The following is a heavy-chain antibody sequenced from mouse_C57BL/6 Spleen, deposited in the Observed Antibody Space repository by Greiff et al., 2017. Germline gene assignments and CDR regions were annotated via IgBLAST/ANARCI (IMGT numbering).Heavy chain of an antibody. Sequence: VQLQQSGAELVRPGTSVKVSCKASGYAFTNYLIEWVKQRPGQGLEWIGVINPGSGGTNYNEKFKGKATMTADTSSSTAYMQLSSLTSEDSAVYFCARCGSGYGAMDYWGQGTSVTVSS. V-gene: IGHV1-54*01. J-gene: IGHJ4*01. CDR1: GYAFTNYL. CDR3: ARCGSGYGAMDY. D-gene: IGHD3-2*02. CDR2: INPGSGGT.